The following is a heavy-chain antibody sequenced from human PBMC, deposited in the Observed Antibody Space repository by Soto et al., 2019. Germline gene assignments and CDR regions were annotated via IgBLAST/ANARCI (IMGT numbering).Heavy chain of an antibody. Sequence: QVQLVQSGAEVKKPGSSVKVSCKASGGTFSSYAISWVRQAPGQGLEWMGGIIPIFGTANYAQKFQGRVTITADESTSTAYMELGSLRSEDTAVYYCARDLQGNLNNWFDPWGQGTLVTVSS. D-gene: IGHD4-4*01. J-gene: IGHJ5*02. CDR2: IIPIFGTA. CDR1: GGTFSSYA. CDR3: ARDLQGNLNNWFDP. V-gene: IGHV1-69*12.